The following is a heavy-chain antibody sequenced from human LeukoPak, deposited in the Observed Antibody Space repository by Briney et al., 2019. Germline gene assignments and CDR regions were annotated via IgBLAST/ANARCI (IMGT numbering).Heavy chain of an antibody. CDR3: ARVAVARLAYFDY. CDR1: GGSISSSNW. CDR2: IYHSGST. V-gene: IGHV4-4*02. Sequence: KPSRTLSLTCAVSGGSISSSNWWSWVRPPPGKGLEWIGEIYHSGSTNYNPSLKSRVTISVDKSKNQFSLKLSSVTAADTAMYYCARVAVARLAYFDYWGQGTLVTVSS. D-gene: IGHD6-19*01. J-gene: IGHJ4*02.